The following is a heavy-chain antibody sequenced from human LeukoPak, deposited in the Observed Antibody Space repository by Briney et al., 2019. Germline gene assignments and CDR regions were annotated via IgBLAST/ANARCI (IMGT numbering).Heavy chain of an antibody. CDR2: IRYDESTK. CDR1: GFTFSRYG. D-gene: IGHD6-13*01. CDR3: ASLIAAAGYYFDY. J-gene: IGHJ4*02. Sequence: PGGSLRLSCAASGFTFSRYGMHWVRQAPGKGLEWVAFIRYDESTKYYADSVKGRFTVSRDNSKNTLYLQMNSLTADDTAVYYCASLIAAAGYYFDYWGQGTLVTVSS. V-gene: IGHV3-30*02.